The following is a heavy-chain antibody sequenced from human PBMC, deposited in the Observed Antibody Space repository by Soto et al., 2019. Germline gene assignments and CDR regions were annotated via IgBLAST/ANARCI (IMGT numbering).Heavy chain of an antibody. D-gene: IGHD4-17*01. CDR2: TIPIFGTA. J-gene: IGHJ6*02. Sequence: QVQLVQSGAEVKKPGSSVKVSCKASGGTFSSYAISWVRQAPGQGLEWMGGTIPIFGTANYAQKFQGRVTITADESTSTAYMELSSLRSEDTAVYYCALSLWTTHTPYYYYGMDVWGQGTTVTVSS. V-gene: IGHV1-69*01. CDR1: GGTFSSYA. CDR3: ALSLWTTHTPYYYYGMDV.